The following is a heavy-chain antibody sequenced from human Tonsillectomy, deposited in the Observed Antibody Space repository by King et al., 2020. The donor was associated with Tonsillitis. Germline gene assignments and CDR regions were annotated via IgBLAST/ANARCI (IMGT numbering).Heavy chain of an antibody. CDR3: AKDKWCTSTSCFDLGSFNM. J-gene: IGHJ3*02. Sequence: VQLVESGGGVVQPGGSLRLSCAASGFTLSSYGMHWVRQAPGKGLEWVAYIRYDARDKYYAKYVEGRFTISRDNSKNTLYLQMNSLRAEDTAVYYCAKDKWCTSTSCFDLGSFNMWGQGTKVTVSS. V-gene: IGHV3-30*02. D-gene: IGHD2-2*01. CDR1: GFTLSSYG. CDR2: IRYDARDK.